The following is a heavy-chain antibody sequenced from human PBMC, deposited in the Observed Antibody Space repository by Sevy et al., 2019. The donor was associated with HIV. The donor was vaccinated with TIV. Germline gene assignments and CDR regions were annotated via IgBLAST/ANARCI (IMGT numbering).Heavy chain of an antibody. CDR2: ISYDGTKT. D-gene: IGHD3-9*01. J-gene: IGHJ4*02. CDR1: GFTFSTYG. CDR3: AVWPGGQTAYYLKIDS. Sequence: GGSLRLSCAASGFTFSTYGIHWVRQAPGKGLEWVALISYDGTKTFYIDSVKGRFTVSRDNSKNVLFLQMNSLRPEDTAVYYCAVWPGGQTAYYLKIDSWGQGTLVTVSS. V-gene: IGHV3-30*03.